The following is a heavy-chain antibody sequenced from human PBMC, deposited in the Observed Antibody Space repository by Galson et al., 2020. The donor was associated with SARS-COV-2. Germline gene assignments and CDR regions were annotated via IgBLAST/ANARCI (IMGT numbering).Heavy chain of an antibody. J-gene: IGHJ3*01. CDR2: ISPSGTNI. CDR3: ASPYLAAASFFGAFDV. V-gene: IGHV3-48*03. Sequence: GGSLRLSCAGSRFTFSNFEMNWVRQAPGKGLEWIAYISPSGTNIYYADSVKGRFTISRDHATNSLYLQMSSLRAEDTAVYYCASPYLAAASFFGAFDVWGQGTVVTVSS. D-gene: IGHD6-13*01. CDR1: RFTFSNFE.